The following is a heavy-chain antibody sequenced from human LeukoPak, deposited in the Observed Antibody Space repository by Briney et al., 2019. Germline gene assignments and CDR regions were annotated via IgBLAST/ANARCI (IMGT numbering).Heavy chain of an antibody. CDR2: ISWNSGSI. Sequence: GGSLRLSCAGSGFIFNNYAMHWVRQPPGKGLEWVSGISWNSGSIDYADSVKGRLTISRDNAKNSLYLQMNSLRVEDTAFYYCAKDNRRHYTSGPNPDSLHWGQGALVTVSS. V-gene: IGHV3-9*01. J-gene: IGHJ4*02. CDR1: GFIFNNYA. CDR3: AKDNRRHYTSGPNPDSLH. D-gene: IGHD6-19*01.